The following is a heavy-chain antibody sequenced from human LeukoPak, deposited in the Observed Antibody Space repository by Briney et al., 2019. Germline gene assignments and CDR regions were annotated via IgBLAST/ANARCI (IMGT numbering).Heavy chain of an antibody. CDR2: IRYDRINK. V-gene: IGHV3-30*02. D-gene: IGHD5-18*01. J-gene: IGHJ4*02. CDR3: AKGRGYSYGYFDY. CDR1: GFTFSSYG. Sequence: GGSLRLSCAASGFTFSSYGMHWVRQAPGKGLEWVSFIRYDRINKYYADSVKGRFTISRDNSKNTLYLQMNSLRAEDTAVYYCAKGRGYSYGYFDYWGQGTLVTVSS.